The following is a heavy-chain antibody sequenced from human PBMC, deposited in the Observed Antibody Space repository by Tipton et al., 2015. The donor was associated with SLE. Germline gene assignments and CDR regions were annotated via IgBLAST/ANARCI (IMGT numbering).Heavy chain of an antibody. Sequence: TLSLTCAVSGYYISSGYYLGWVRQPPGKGLEWIGSVYHGGTTYYNLTLNSRVTMSVDTSTNHFSLNLSSLTAADTAVYYCARAGYSDVGGYCGPTDYWGRGTLVTVSS. J-gene: IGHJ4*02. CDR2: VYHGGTT. D-gene: IGHD3-22*01. CDR3: ARAGYSDVGGYCGPTDY. CDR1: GYYISSGYY. V-gene: IGHV4-38-2*01.